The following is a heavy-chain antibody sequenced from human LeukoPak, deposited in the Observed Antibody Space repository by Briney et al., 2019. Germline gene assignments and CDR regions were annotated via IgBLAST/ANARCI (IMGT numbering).Heavy chain of an antibody. CDR3: ARDSHSGSYYRLDY. D-gene: IGHD1-26*01. CDR1: GFTFSDYY. Sequence: SGGSLRLSCAASGFTFSDYYMSWVRQAPGKGLEWVSVIYSGGSTYYADSVRGRFTISRDNSKSTLYLQMNSLRAEDTAVYYCARDSHSGSYYRLDYWGQGTLVTVSS. CDR2: IYSGGST. J-gene: IGHJ4*02. V-gene: IGHV3-53*01.